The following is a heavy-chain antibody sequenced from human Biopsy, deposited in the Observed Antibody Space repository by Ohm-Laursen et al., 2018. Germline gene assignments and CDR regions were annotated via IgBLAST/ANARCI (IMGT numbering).Heavy chain of an antibody. V-gene: IGHV1-69*06. CDR2: NIPILGTG. CDR1: EGTFSNYG. D-gene: IGHD3-9*01. J-gene: IGHJ1*01. CDR3: ATKLTGYFHH. Sequence: SVKVSCKAPEGTFSNYGVNWVRQAPGQGLEWLGGNIPILGTGNYAHQFQDRVTVVADTSTSTATMELRSLRSDDTAVHYCATKLTGYFHHWGQGTLVIVSS.